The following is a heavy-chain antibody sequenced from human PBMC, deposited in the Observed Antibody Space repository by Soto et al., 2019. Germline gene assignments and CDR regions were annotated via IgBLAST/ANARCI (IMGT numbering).Heavy chain of an antibody. Sequence: QVQLVQSGAEVKKPGASVKVSCKASGYXXXXXXXXXXRQXPGQGLEWMGWINPSSGFTNYAQKFRDRVTMTRDTSISTAXXXLXXXXXXXXXXXXXXXXXXXXXXXXXXXXXGQGSLVIVSS. CDR3: XXXXXXXXXXXXXXX. CDR2: INPSSGFT. V-gene: IGHV1-2*02. J-gene: IGHJ4*02. CDR1: GYXXXXXX.